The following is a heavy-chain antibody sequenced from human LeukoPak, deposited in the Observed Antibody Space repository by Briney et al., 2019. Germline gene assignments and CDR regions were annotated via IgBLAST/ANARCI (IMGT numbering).Heavy chain of an antibody. V-gene: IGHV4-39*01. J-gene: IGHJ4*02. CDR2: IYYSGST. CDR1: GGSISSSSYY. CDR3: ARHNAYSSSWYGDD. Sequence: PSETLSLTCTVSGGSISSSSYYWGWIRQPPGKGLEWIGSIYYSGSTYYNPSLKSRVTISVDTSKNQFSLKLSSVTAADTAVYYCARHNAYSSSWYGDDWGQGTLSPSPQ. D-gene: IGHD6-13*01.